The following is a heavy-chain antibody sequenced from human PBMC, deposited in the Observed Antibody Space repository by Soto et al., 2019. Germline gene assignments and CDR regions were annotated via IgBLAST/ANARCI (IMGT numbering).Heavy chain of an antibody. D-gene: IGHD5-18*01. CDR2: IYYSGST. CDR1: CGSISSYY. J-gene: IGHJ6*02. CDR3: ARDIGYSYGPATYYYYYGMDV. Sequence: SETLSLTCTFSCGSISSYYWSWIRQPPGKGLEWIGYIYYSGSTNYTPSLKSRVTISVDTSKNQFSLKLSSVTAADTAVYYCARDIGYSYGPATYYYYYGMDVWGQGTTVTVSS. V-gene: IGHV4-59*01.